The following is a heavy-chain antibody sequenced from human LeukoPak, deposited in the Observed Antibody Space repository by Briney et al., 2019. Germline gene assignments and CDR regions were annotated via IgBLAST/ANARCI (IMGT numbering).Heavy chain of an antibody. V-gene: IGHV1-18*01. CDR2: ISGYNGNT. CDR1: GYTFTSYG. D-gene: IGHD3-22*01. Sequence: GASVKVSCKASGYTFTSYGITWVRQAPGQGLEWMGWISGYNGNTNYAQKLQGRVSMTTDTSTSTAYMELRSLRSDDTAVYYCARLDTPNYYDSSGYYQDAFDIWGQGTMVTVSS. J-gene: IGHJ3*02. CDR3: ARLDTPNYYDSSGYYQDAFDI.